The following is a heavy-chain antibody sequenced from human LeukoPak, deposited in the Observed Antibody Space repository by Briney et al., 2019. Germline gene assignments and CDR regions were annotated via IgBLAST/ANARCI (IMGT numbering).Heavy chain of an antibody. J-gene: IGHJ6*03. Sequence: ASVKVSCKASGYTFTSYDINWARQATGQGLEWMGWMNPNSGNTGYAQKFQGRVTMTRNTSISTAYMELSSLRSEDTAVYYCARLLTGYYYYYYYMDVWGKGTTVTVSS. CDR3: ARLLTGYYYYYYYMDV. D-gene: IGHD3-9*01. CDR2: MNPNSGNT. V-gene: IGHV1-8*01. CDR1: GYTFTSYD.